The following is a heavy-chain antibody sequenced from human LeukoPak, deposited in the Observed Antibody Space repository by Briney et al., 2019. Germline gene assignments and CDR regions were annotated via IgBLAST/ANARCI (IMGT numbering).Heavy chain of an antibody. CDR2: ISHTGHT. V-gene: IGHV4-34*01. CDR1: GGAFTSYY. CDR3: ARGPYSSDAGY. J-gene: IGHJ4*02. D-gene: IGHD6-25*01. Sequence: SETLSLTCAVYGGAFTSYYWSWIRQPPGKGLEWIGEISHTGHTNYNPSLKSRVTMSVETSKNQLSLILTSVTAADTAVYYCARGPYSSDAGYWGQGTLVTVSS.